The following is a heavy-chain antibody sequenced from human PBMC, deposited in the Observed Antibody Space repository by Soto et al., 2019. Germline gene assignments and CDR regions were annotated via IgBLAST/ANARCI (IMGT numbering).Heavy chain of an antibody. Sequence: GESLKISCKGSGYSFTSYWIGWVRQMPGKGLEWMGIIYPGDSDTRYSPSFQGQVTISADKSISTAYLQWSSLKASDTAMHYCARLLAARSYYYYGMDVWGQGTTVTVSS. CDR3: ARLLAARSYYYYGMDV. CDR2: IYPGDSDT. D-gene: IGHD6-6*01. CDR1: GYSFTSYW. J-gene: IGHJ6*02. V-gene: IGHV5-51*01.